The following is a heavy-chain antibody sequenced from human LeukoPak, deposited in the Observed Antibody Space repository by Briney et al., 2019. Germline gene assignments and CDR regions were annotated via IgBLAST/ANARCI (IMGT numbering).Heavy chain of an antibody. CDR2: IIPILGIA. D-gene: IGHD2-15*01. V-gene: IGHV1-69*02. CDR3: ASRYGCSGGSSYSEWFDP. J-gene: IGHJ5*02. CDR1: GGTFSSYT. Sequence: SVKVSCKASGGTFSSYTISWGRQAPGQGLEWMGRIIPILGIANYAQKFQGRVTITADKSTSTAYMELSSLRSEDTAVYYCASRYGCSGGSSYSEWFDPWGQGTLVTVSS.